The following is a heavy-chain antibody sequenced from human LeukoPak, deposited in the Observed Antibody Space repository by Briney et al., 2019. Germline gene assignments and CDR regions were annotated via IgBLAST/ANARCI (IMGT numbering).Heavy chain of an antibody. CDR3: ARDEYGDYVFDY. D-gene: IGHD4-17*01. V-gene: IGHV1-2*02. Sequence: AASVKVFCKASGYTFTGYYMHWVRQAPGQGLEWMGWINPNSGGTNYAQKFQGRVTMTRDTSISTAYMELSRLRSDDTAVYYCARDEYGDYVFDYWGQGTLVTVSS. CDR1: GYTFTGYY. J-gene: IGHJ4*02. CDR2: INPNSGGT.